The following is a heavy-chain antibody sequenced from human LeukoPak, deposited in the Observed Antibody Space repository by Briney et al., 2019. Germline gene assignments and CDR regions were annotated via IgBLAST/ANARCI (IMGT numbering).Heavy chain of an antibody. CDR2: ISWNSGSI. V-gene: IGHV3-9*01. CDR3: AKDPRRLAAAGHANWFDP. Sequence: PGRSLRLSCAASGFTFDDYAMHWVRQAPGKGLEWVSGISWNSGSIGYADSVKGRFTVSRDNAKNSLYLQMNSLRAEDTALYYCAKDPRRLAAAGHANWFDPWGQGTLVTVSS. D-gene: IGHD6-13*01. CDR1: GFTFDDYA. J-gene: IGHJ5*02.